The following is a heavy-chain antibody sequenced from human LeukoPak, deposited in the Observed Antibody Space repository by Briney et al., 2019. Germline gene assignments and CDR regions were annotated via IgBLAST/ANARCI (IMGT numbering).Heavy chain of an antibody. CDR1: GFTFSSYW. CDR3: AREGRGWSLYYYYGMDV. Sequence: GGSLRLSCAASGFTFSSYWMSWVRQAAGKGLEWVANIKQDGSEKYYVDSVKGRFTISRDNAKNSLYLQTNSLRAEDTAVYYCAREGRGWSLYYYYGMDVWGQGTMVTVSS. V-gene: IGHV3-7*01. D-gene: IGHD6-19*01. J-gene: IGHJ6*02. CDR2: IKQDGSEK.